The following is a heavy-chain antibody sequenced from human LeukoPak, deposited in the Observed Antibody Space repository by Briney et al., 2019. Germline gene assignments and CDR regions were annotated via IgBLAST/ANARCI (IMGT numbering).Heavy chain of an antibody. CDR2: INPNSGGT. D-gene: IGHD3-22*01. CDR1: GYTFTAYY. Sequence: ASVKVSCKASGYTFTAYYMHWGRQAPGQGLEWMGWINPNSGGTNYAQRFQGRVTMTRDTSISTAYMELSRLRSDDTAVCYCARDYYDSSGYGSFDYWGQGTLATVS. CDR3: ARDYYDSSGYGSFDY. J-gene: IGHJ4*02. V-gene: IGHV1-2*02.